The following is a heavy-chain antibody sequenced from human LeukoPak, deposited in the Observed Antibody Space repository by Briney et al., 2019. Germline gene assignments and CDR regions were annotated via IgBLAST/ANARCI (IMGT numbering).Heavy chain of an antibody. D-gene: IGHD2-15*01. CDR2: IIAYNGNT. J-gene: IGHJ5*02. Sequence: ASVKVSCKASGYTFTSYGISCVRQAPGQGLVWRGSIIAYNGNTNYAQKLQGRVTMTTDTSTSTAYMELRRLRSDDTAVYYCATDNGILDIVVVVAAKGTWFDPWGQGTLVTVSS. CDR1: GYTFTSYG. V-gene: IGHV1-18*01. CDR3: ATDNGILDIVVVVAAKGTWFDP.